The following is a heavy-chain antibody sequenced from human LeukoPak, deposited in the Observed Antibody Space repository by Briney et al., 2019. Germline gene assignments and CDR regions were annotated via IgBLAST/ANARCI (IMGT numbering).Heavy chain of an antibody. J-gene: IGHJ3*02. V-gene: IGHV1-8*01. CDR2: MNPNSGNT. CDR3: AKGWTNWADAFDI. D-gene: IGHD1/OR15-1a*01. Sequence: ASVTVSCKASGYTFTSYDINWVRQATGQGLEWMGWMNPNSGNTGYAQKFQGRVTMTRNTSINTAYMELSSLRSEDAAVYYCAKGWTNWADAFDIWGQGTMVTVSS. CDR1: GYTFTSYD.